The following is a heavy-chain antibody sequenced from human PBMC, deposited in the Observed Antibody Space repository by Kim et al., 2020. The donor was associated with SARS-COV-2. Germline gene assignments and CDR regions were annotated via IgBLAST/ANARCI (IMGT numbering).Heavy chain of an antibody. V-gene: IGHV3-30*04. CDR2: ISYDGSNK. CDR1: GFTFSSYA. Sequence: GGSLRLSCAASGFTFSSYAMHWVRQAPGKGLEWVAVISYDGSNKYYADSVKGRFTISRDNSKNTLYLQMNSLRAEDTAVYYCARDLLMLYDILTGYLDYWGQGTLVTVSS. D-gene: IGHD3-9*01. CDR3: ARDLLMLYDILTGYLDY. J-gene: IGHJ4*02.